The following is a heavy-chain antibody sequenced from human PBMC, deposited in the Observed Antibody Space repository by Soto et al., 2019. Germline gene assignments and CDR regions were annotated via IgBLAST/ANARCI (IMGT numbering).Heavy chain of an antibody. CDR2: ITASSSST. V-gene: IGHV3-23*01. CDR1: GFDFSSNA. CDR3: ANSAKIYGVGLDV. Sequence: EVQLLESGGGLVQPGGSLRLSCAASGFDFSSNAMRWVRQAPGKGLEWVSSITASSSSTDYADSVKGRFTISRDNSKNTLYLQMNSLTAEDTATYYCANSAKIYGVGLDVWGQGTTVTVSS. D-gene: IGHD3-3*01. J-gene: IGHJ6*02.